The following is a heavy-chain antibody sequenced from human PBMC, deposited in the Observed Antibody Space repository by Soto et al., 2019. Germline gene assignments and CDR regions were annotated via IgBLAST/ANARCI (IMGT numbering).Heavy chain of an antibody. V-gene: IGHV3-30*18. CDR2: ISYDGSNK. J-gene: IGHJ6*02. CDR1: GFTFSSYG. D-gene: IGHD6-13*01. Sequence: LRLSCAASGFTFSSYGMHWVRQAPGKGLEWVAVISYDGSNKYYADSGKGRYTISRDNSKTTLYLQMNSLRAEDTAVYYCAKDLYSCSWSLSSIDYYYYGMDVWGQGTTVTVSS. CDR3: AKDLYSCSWSLSSIDYYYYGMDV.